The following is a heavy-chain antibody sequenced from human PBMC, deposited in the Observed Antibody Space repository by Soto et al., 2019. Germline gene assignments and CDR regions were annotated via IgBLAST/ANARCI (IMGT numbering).Heavy chain of an antibody. V-gene: IGHV4-31*03. CDR2: IYYSGST. D-gene: IGHD3-10*01. CDR1: GGSISSGGYY. Sequence: QVQLQESGPGLVKPSQTLSLTCTVSGGSISSGGYYWSWIRQHPGKCLEWIGYIYYSGSTYYNPSLKSRVTISVDTSKTQVSLKLSSVTAADTDVYYCARSITMVRGVIIAHDAFDIWGQGTMVTVSS. J-gene: IGHJ3*02. CDR3: ARSITMVRGVIIAHDAFDI.